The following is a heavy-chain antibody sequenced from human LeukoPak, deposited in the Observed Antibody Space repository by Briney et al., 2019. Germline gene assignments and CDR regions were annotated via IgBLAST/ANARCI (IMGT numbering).Heavy chain of an antibody. CDR2: IIPISGTT. V-gene: IGHV1-69*05. J-gene: IGHJ4*02. Sequence: SVKVSCKASGGTFSSYAISWVRQAPGQGLEWMGGIIPISGTTNYARKFQGRVTITTDESTSTAYMELSSLRSEDTAVYYCARGSTYCGGDCYPNFDYWGQGTLVTVSS. D-gene: IGHD2-21*01. CDR3: ARGSTYCGGDCYPNFDY. CDR1: GGTFSSYA.